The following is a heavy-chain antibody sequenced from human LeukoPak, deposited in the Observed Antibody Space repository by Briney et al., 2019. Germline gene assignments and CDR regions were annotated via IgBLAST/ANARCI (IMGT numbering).Heavy chain of an antibody. CDR3: TTDIIAAAGNPDY. Sequence: GGSLRLSCAASGFTFSNSCMSWVRQAPGKGLEWVACIKSKTDGRTTDYAAPVKGRFTISRDDSKNTLYLQMNSLKTEDTAVYYCTTDIIAAAGNPDYWGQGTLVTVSS. D-gene: IGHD6-13*01. CDR1: GFTFSNSC. V-gene: IGHV3-15*01. J-gene: IGHJ4*02. CDR2: IKSKTDGRTT.